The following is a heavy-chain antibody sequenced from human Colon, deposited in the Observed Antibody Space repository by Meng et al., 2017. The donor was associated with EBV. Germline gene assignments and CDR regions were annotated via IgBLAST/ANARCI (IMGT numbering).Heavy chain of an antibody. CDR3: SRYYYDSSGYVFFDH. V-gene: IGHV4-30-4*01. Sequence: RKCGPVQGRPLQPLSLTYAGVGGSVSRGGHHWSWVRKPPGKGLEWIGDIYYSGDIGNTYYNPSLKSRLAISVDSSKNQFSLKLTSVTAADTAVYYCSRYYYDSSGYVFFDHWGQGTLVTVSS. D-gene: IGHD3-22*01. CDR2: IYYSGDIGNT. CDR1: GGSVSRGGHH. J-gene: IGHJ4*02.